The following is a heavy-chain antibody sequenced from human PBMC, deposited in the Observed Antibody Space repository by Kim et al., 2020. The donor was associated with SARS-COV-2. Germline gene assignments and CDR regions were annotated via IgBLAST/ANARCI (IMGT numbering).Heavy chain of an antibody. CDR3: ARGAWELLLEHFLDWFDP. D-gene: IGHD1-26*01. CDR1: GDSVSSNSAA. Sequence: SQTLSLTCAISGDSVSSNSAAWNWIRQSPSRGLEWLGRTYYRSKWYNDYAVSVKSRITINPDTSKNQFSLQLNSVTPEDTAVYYCARGAWELLLEHFLDWFDPWGQGTLVTVSS. J-gene: IGHJ5*02. V-gene: IGHV6-1*01. CDR2: TYYRSKWYN.